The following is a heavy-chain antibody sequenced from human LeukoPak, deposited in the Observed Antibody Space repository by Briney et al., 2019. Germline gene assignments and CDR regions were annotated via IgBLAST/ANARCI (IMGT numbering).Heavy chain of an antibody. CDR1: AFTFNNAW. V-gene: IGHV3-30*03. CDR3: ATAERHDAFDI. Sequence: GGSLRLSCAASAFTFNNAWMSWVRQAPGKGLEWVAVISDDGSNTYYADSVKGRFTISRDNSKNTLNLQMNSLRAEDTAVYYCATAERHDAFDIWGQGTMVTVSS. CDR2: ISDDGSNT. J-gene: IGHJ3*02.